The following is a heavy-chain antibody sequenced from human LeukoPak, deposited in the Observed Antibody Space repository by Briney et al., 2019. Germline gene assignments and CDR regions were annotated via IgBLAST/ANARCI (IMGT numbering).Heavy chain of an antibody. J-gene: IGHJ2*01. CDR2: ISYDGSNK. CDR3: ARAGRRYFDWLLPWDFDI. D-gene: IGHD3-9*01. CDR1: GFTFSSYA. V-gene: IGHV3-30-3*01. Sequence: VGSLRLSCAASGFTFSSYAMRWVRQAPGKGLGWVAVISYDGSNKYYAYSVKGRFTISRDNSKNTLYLQMNSMRAEDTAVYYCARAGRRYFDWLLPWDFDIWGRGTLVTVSS.